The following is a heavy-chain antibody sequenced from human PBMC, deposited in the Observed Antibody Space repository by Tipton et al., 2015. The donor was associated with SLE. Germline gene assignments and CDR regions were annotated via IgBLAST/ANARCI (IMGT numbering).Heavy chain of an antibody. D-gene: IGHD5-24*01. V-gene: IGHV4-39*07. CDR3: VRLELPATKADY. CDR1: GGSISGTNYY. J-gene: IGHJ4*02. CDR2: ITNNGNT. Sequence: TLSLTCSVSGGSISGTNYYWDWIRQPPGKGPEWIGRITNNGNTYYIPSLQSRLTLSIDTSKNQFSLKLSSVTAADTAVYYCVRLELPATKADYWGPGTLVTVSS.